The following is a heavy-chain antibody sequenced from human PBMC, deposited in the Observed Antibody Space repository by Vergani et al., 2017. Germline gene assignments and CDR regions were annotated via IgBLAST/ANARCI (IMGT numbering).Heavy chain of an antibody. CDR3: ARARGYNYSSLH. Sequence: QLQLQESGSGLVKPSQTLSLTCSVSGDSINGGDYYWGWIRQSPGKGLEWLGYIYYSGITYYSPSLRARLSMSVDTSKNQFSLKLTSVTAADTAVYYCARARGYNYSSLHWGRGTLVTVSS. CDR2: IYYSGIT. D-gene: IGHD5-24*01. CDR1: GDSINGGDYY. V-gene: IGHV4-30-4*08. J-gene: IGHJ4*02.